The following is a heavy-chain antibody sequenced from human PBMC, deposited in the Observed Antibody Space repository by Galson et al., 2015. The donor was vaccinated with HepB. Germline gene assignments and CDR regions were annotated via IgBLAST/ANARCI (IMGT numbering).Heavy chain of an antibody. Sequence: SLRLSCAASGFTFSGSAMYWVRQASGKGLEWIGRIRNKDNSYATAYAASVKGRFTISRDDSKNTAYLQMNSLRVEDTAVYYCARDSDSYGYYYYGMDVWGQGTTVTVSS. CDR3: ARDSDSYGYYYYGMDV. CDR2: IRNKDNSYAT. CDR1: GFTFSGSA. V-gene: IGHV3-73*01. D-gene: IGHD5-18*01. J-gene: IGHJ6*02.